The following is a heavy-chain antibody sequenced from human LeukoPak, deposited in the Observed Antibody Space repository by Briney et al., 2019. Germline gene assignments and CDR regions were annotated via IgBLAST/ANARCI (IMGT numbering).Heavy chain of an antibody. CDR1: GGSISSYY. V-gene: IGHV4-59*01. J-gene: IGHJ4*02. D-gene: IGHD2-2*01. CDR2: IYYSGST. Sequence: SETLSLTCTVSGGSISSYYWSWIRQPPGKGLEWIGYIYYSGSTNYNPSLKSRVTISVDTSKNQFSLKLSPVTAADTAVYYCARDLSHCSSTSCYDYWGQGTLVTVSS. CDR3: ARDLSHCSSTSCYDY.